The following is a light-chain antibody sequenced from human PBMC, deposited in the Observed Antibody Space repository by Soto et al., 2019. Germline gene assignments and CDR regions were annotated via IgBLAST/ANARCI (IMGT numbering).Light chain of an antibody. CDR2: DVS. J-gene: IGKJ1*01. V-gene: IGKV1-5*01. Sequence: DIEMVQSPSALSASVGGTVTITCRASQKSSPWLAWYQQKPGQAPKLLMYDVSSLKRGVPSRFSGSGSGTEFTLTISSLQPDDFATYYCQQYNDYSATFGQGTKVDIK. CDR1: QKSSPW. CDR3: QQYNDYSAT.